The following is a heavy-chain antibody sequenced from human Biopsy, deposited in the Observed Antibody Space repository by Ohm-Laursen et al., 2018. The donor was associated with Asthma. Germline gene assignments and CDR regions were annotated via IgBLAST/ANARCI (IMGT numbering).Heavy chain of an antibody. CDR3: VRDKVVVVPGSKGSTDWFDP. V-gene: IGHV1-18*04. CDR1: GYTFSNYA. J-gene: IGHJ5*02. D-gene: IGHD2-15*01. CDR2: ISGYNGDT. Sequence: GASVKVSCKASGYTFSNYAISWVRQAPGQGLEWMGWISGYNGDTKFAQNVKGRLSLTTDTSTSTAYMELRSLTSDDTAVYYCVRDKVVVVPGSKGSTDWFDPWGQGTLVTVSS.